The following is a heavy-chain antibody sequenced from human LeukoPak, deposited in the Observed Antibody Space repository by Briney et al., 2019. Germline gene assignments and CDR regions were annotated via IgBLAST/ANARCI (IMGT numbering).Heavy chain of an antibody. Sequence: EASVKVSCKASGGTFSNYAISWVRQAPGQGLEWMGGIIPIFGTANYAQKFRGRVTITADESTSTAYMELSSLRSEDTAVYYCARGPYDILTGYYETFDYWGQGTLVTVSS. J-gene: IGHJ4*02. CDR2: IIPIFGTA. V-gene: IGHV1-69*13. CDR1: GGTFSNYA. CDR3: ARGPYDILTGYYETFDY. D-gene: IGHD3-9*01.